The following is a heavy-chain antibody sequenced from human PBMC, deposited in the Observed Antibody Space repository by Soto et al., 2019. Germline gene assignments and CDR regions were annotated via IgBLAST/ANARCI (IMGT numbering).Heavy chain of an antibody. Sequence: RGVSLKISYKGSGYSFTSYWISWVRQMPGKGPEWIGRIDPRDSYTNHSPSFQRHVSHSADKSSSTAYLQWRIWKASDTAMYYCARYRWYYDCSGYYYLDYWFHVRLVTVS. CDR3: ARYRWYYDCSGYYYLDY. D-gene: IGHD3-22*01. V-gene: IGHV5-10-1*01. CDR1: GYSFTSYW. J-gene: IGHJ4*01. CDR2: IDPRDSYT.